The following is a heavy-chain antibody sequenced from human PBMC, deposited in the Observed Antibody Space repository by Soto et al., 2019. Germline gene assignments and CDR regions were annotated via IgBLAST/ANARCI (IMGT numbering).Heavy chain of an antibody. J-gene: IGHJ6*03. CDR1: GFTFSSYS. V-gene: IGHV3-21*01. D-gene: IGHD3-3*01. CDR3: ARDRNYDFWSGYYSHNYYYMDV. CDR2: FSGRSNYI. Sequence: EVLLVESGGGLVKPGGSLRLSCAASGFTFSSYSMNWVRQAPGKGLEWVSSFSGRSNYIYYADSVKGRFTISRDNAKNSLYLQMNSLRAEDTAVYYCARDRNYDFWSGYYSHNYYYMDVWGKGTTVTVSS.